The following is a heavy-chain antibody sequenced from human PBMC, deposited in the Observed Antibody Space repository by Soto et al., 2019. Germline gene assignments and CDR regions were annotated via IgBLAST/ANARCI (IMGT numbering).Heavy chain of an antibody. Sequence: QITLKESGPTLVKPTQTLTLTCSFSGSSLSTSGLGVGWIRQPPGKALEWLALIYWNDDKIYSPSLKSRLAITKDPSINQVVLTMTNMDPVDTATYYCAHRLGIGEFPVWGQGTTVTVS. V-gene: IGHV2-5*01. CDR2: IYWNDDK. CDR3: AHRLGIGEFPV. D-gene: IGHD3-10*01. CDR1: GSSLSTSGLG. J-gene: IGHJ6*02.